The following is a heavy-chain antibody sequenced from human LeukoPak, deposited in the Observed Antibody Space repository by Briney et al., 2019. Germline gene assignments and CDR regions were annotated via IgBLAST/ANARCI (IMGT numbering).Heavy chain of an antibody. Sequence: ASVKVSCKASGYTFSGYYMHWVRQAPGQGLEWMGWINPNSGGTNYAQKFQGRVTMTRDTSISTAYMELTRLRSDDTAVYYCARGGRLELLVYFYYYMDVWGKGTTITVSS. V-gene: IGHV1-2*02. D-gene: IGHD1-7*01. CDR1: GYTFSGYY. J-gene: IGHJ6*03. CDR3: ARGGRLELLVYFYYYMDV. CDR2: INPNSGGT.